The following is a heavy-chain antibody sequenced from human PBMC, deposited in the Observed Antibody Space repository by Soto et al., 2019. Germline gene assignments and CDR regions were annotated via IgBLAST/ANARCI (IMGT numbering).Heavy chain of an antibody. CDR3: AKDIHTMEPS. J-gene: IGHJ5*02. CDR2: IWYDGSYK. V-gene: IGHV3-33*06. Sequence: SLRLSCEASGFTFRDYGMHWVRQAPGEGLEWVAVIWYDGSYKYNGDSVKGRFTISRDNSKNTLFLQINSLRAEDTAVYYCAKDIHTMEPSWGPGTLVTVSS. CDR1: GFTFRDYG. D-gene: IGHD3-10*01.